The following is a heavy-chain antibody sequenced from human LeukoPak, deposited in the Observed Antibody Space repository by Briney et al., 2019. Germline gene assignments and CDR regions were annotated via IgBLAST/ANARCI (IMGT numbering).Heavy chain of an antibody. J-gene: IGHJ4*02. V-gene: IGHV4-4*09. CDR1: GVSISSYY. D-gene: IGHD1-26*01. CDR3: SISTWGLPQFAC. CDR2: IYTSGST. Sequence: PSETLSLTCTVSGVSISSYYWSWIRQPPGKGLEWIGYIYTSGSTNYNPSLKSRLTISVDTSNNQLSLQQSSMTAADTAANYYSISTWGLPQFACWGEGTVSPSP.